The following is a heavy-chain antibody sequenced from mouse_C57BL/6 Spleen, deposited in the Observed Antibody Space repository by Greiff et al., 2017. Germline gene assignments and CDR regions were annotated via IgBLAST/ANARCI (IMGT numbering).Heavy chain of an antibody. D-gene: IGHD3-2*02. CDR3: ASLDSSGY. J-gene: IGHJ2*01. V-gene: IGHV2-9-1*01. Sequence: QVQLKESGPGLVAPSQSLSITCTVSGFSLTSYAISWVRQPPGKGLEWLGVIWNGGGTNYNSALKSRLSISKDNSKSQVFLKMNRMQTEDTDRYYCASLDSSGYWGQGTTLTVSS. CDR2: IWNGGGT. CDR1: GFSLTSYA.